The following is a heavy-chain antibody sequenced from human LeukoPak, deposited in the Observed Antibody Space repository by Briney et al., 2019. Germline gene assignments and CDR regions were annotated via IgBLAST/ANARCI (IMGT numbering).Heavy chain of an antibody. D-gene: IGHD7-27*01. J-gene: IGHJ3*02. V-gene: IGHV3-74*01. CDR3: AKNTGAFI. Sequence: PGGSLRLSCSASGFTFTNYWMHWVRQVPGKGLVWVSSINSDGSTTTYADSVKGRFTISRDNAKSTLYLEMNSLRVEDTAIYYCAKNTGAFIWGQGTMVTISP. CDR1: GFTFTNYW. CDR2: INSDGSTT.